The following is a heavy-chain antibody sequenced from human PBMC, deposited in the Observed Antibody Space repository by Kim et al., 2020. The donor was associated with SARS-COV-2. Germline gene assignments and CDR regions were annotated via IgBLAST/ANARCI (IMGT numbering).Heavy chain of an antibody. Sequence: GGSLRLSCVASGFTFSNYWMQWVRQAPGKGLVWVARITSDGSSKCYLDSVKGRFTISRDTAKSTLSLQMNSLRDEDTAVYYCASYCGSGGGNCYWGQGTLVTVSS. CDR1: GFTFSNYW. D-gene: IGHD2-15*01. CDR3: ASYCGSGGGNCY. CDR2: ITSDGSSK. J-gene: IGHJ4*02. V-gene: IGHV3-74*01.